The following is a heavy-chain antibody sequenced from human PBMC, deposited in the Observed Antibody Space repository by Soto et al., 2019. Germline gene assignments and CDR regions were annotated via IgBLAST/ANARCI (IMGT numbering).Heavy chain of an antibody. D-gene: IGHD2-21*02. Sequence: EVHLVESGGGLVQPGGSLRLSCAASGFIFSDYGLTWVRQAPGKGLEWVSHINAPSTSTLYADSVRGRFTISRDNVKNTVYLQISSLSDEDTAVYYCTRDPEGDLELDYWGQGTLVTVSS. CDR2: INAPSTST. V-gene: IGHV3-48*02. CDR3: TRDPEGDLELDY. J-gene: IGHJ4*02. CDR1: GFIFSDYG.